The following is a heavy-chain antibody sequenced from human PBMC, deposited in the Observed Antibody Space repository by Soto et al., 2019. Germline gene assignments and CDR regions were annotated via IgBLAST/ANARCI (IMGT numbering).Heavy chain of an antibody. Sequence: LKSCVKGSGWGFTGEGVGWVRQMPGKGLEWMGIIYPGDSDTRYSPSFQGQVTSSADKSISTAYLQWSSLKASDTAMYYCASPVVAMATNDAFDLWGQGTMVTVSS. D-gene: IGHD2-2*01. CDR1: GWGFTGEG. CDR3: ASPVVAMATNDAFDL. V-gene: IGHV5-51*01. J-gene: IGHJ3*01. CDR2: IYPGDSDT.